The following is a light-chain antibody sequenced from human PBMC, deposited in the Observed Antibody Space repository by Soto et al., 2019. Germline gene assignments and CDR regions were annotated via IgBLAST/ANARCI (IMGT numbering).Light chain of an antibody. CDR3: SSFSNSDTPYV. V-gene: IGLV2-14*03. CDR1: SRDIGGYDF. J-gene: IGLJ1*01. Sequence: QSALAQAASVSGSPGQSITISCAGSSRDIGGYDFVSWYQQHPGEVPKLIIFDVSDRPSGVSDRFSGSKSGDTASLTISGLQVEDEADYYCSSFSNSDTPYVFGTGTKVTVL. CDR2: DVS.